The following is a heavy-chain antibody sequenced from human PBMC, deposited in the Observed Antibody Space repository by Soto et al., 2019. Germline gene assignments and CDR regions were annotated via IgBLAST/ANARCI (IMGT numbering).Heavy chain of an antibody. CDR2: ISYDGSNK. CDR1: GFTFSSYG. CDR3: AKDLARSSSGYYYYGMDV. Sequence: QVQLVESGGGVVQPGRSLRLSCAASGFTFSSYGMHWVRQAPGKGLEWVAVISYDGSNKYYADSVKGRFTISRDNSKNTLYLQMNSLRAEDTAVYYCAKDLARSSSGYYYYGMDVWGHGTTVTVSS. J-gene: IGHJ6*02. D-gene: IGHD6-6*01. V-gene: IGHV3-30*18.